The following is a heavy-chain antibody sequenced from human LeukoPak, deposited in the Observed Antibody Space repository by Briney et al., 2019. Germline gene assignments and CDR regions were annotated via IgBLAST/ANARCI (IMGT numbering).Heavy chain of an antibody. V-gene: IGHV1-69*04. CDR1: GGTFSSYA. J-gene: IGHJ4*02. CDR2: IIPILGIA. CDR3: AREGDTAMAKPFDY. Sequence: SVKVSCKASGGTFSSYAISWVRQAPGQGLEWMGRIIPILGIANYAQKFQGRVTITADKSTSTAYMGLSSLRSEDTAVYYCAREGDTAMAKPFDYWGQGTLVTVSS. D-gene: IGHD5-18*01.